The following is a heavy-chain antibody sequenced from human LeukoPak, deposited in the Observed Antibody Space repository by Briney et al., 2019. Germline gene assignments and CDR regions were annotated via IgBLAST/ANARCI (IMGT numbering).Heavy chain of an antibody. CDR3: AAGYSTVITEVSYYMDV. J-gene: IGHJ6*03. CDR1: GFTFTSSA. D-gene: IGHD4-17*01. V-gene: IGHV1-58*02. Sequence: SVKVSCKASGFTFTSSAMQWVGQARGQRLEWIGWIVVGSGNTNYAQKFHERVTITRNVSTSTTNMDLRSLRSEDTAVYYCAAGYSTVITEVSYYMDVWGKGTTVTVTS. CDR2: IVVGSGNT.